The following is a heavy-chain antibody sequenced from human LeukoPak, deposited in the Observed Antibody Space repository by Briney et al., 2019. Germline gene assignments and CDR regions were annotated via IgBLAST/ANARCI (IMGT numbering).Heavy chain of an antibody. D-gene: IGHD6-19*01. J-gene: IGHJ4*02. CDR2: ISSDSRYI. V-gene: IGHV3-21*04. CDR1: GFTFSFYS. CDR3: AGGQMFTSGGFDN. Sequence: GGSLRLSCAASGFTFSFYSMNWVRQAPGKGLEWVSSISSDSRYIYYADSVKGRFTISRDNSKNMVYLQMNSLRAEDTALYYCAGGQMFTSGGFDNWGQGALVTVSS.